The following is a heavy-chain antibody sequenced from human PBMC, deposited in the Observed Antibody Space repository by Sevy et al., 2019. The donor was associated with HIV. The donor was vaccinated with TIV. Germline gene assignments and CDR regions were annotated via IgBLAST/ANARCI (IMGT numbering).Heavy chain of an antibody. V-gene: IGHV3-30*02. CDR1: GFSFSSYG. J-gene: IGHJ3*01. Sequence: GGSLRLSCVASGFSFSSYGMHWIRQAPGKGLQWVAFIRFDGSEKYYTDSVKGRFSISRDNSKNTLYMQINSLRAEDTAVYYGAKGDSSSSTDADAFDVWGQGTLVTVSS. CDR3: AKGDSSSSTDADAFDV. CDR2: IRFDGSEK. D-gene: IGHD6-6*01.